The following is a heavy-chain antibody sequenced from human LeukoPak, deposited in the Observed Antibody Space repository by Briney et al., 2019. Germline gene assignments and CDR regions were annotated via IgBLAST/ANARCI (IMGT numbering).Heavy chain of an antibody. D-gene: IGHD1-26*01. CDR2: IKQDGSLK. V-gene: IGHV3-7*01. J-gene: IGHJ3*02. CDR1: GFAFSTYW. CDR3: AGDHPPQHGGNYYDAFDI. Sequence: GGSLRLSCAASGFAFSTYWMTWVRQAPGKGLEWVANIKQDGSLKYYVDSVKGRFTISRDNAKNSLYLQMNSLRAEDSAVYYCAGDHPPQHGGNYYDAFDIWGQGTMTVSS.